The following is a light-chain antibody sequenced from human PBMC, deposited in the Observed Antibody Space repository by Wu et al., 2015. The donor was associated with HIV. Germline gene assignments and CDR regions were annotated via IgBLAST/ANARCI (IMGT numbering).Light chain of an antibody. CDR3: QQYNSWPYT. V-gene: IGKV3-15*01. J-gene: IGKJ2*01. CDR2: GAS. CDR1: QNVNTD. Sequence: EVVMTQSPVTLSVSPGERATLSCRASQNVNTDLAWYQQRPGQAPRLLIYGASSRASGIPARFSGSGSGTEFTLTISSMQSEDFAVYYCQQYNSWPYTFGQGTKLEIK.